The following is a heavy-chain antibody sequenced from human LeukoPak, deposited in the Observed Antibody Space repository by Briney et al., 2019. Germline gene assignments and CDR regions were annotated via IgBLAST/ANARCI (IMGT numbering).Heavy chain of an antibody. CDR3: ARTAVSTVAGTAPFDY. D-gene: IGHD6-19*01. V-gene: IGHV1-69*05. CDR1: GGTFSSYA. Sequence: SSVKVSCKASGGTFSSYAISWVRQAPGQGLEWVGRIIPIFGTANYAQKFQGRVTITTDESTSTAYMELSSLRSEDTAVYYCARTAVSTVAGTAPFDYWGQGTLVTVSS. CDR2: IIPIFGTA. J-gene: IGHJ4*02.